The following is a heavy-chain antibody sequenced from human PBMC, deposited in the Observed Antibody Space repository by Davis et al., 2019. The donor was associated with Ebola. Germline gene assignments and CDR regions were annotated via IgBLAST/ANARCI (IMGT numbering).Heavy chain of an antibody. D-gene: IGHD3-3*01. J-gene: IGHJ4*02. CDR1: GFTFSSYS. CDR2: ISSSSSYI. V-gene: IGHV3-21*04. CDR3: ARNNYDFWSGYFDY. Sequence: GESLKISCAASGFTFSSYSMNWVRQAPGKGLEWVSSISSSSSYIYYADSAKGRFTISRDNAKNSLYLQMNSLRAEDTAVYYCARNNYDFWSGYFDYWGQGTLVTVSS.